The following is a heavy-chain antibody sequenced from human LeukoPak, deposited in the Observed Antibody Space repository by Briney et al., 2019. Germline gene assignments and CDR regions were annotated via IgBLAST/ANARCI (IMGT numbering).Heavy chain of an antibody. D-gene: IGHD6-13*01. V-gene: IGHV4-30-4*07. Sequence: PSGTLSLTCAVSGDSISSGGYSWSWIRQTPGKGLEWIAYIHDSGSTYNNPSLKSRLSISIDTSKNQFSLKLNSVTAADTAVYYCARVVAAAGNNWFDPWGQGTLVTVSS. CDR2: IHDSGST. CDR3: ARVVAAAGNNWFDP. CDR1: GDSISSGGYS. J-gene: IGHJ5*02.